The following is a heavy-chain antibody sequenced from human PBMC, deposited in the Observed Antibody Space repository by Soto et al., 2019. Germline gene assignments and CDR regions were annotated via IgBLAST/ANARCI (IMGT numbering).Heavy chain of an antibody. CDR3: TTVVIPCTRYMDFAP. Sequence: SETLSLTCTVSGDSITSINNYWGWIRQPPGMGLEWIANIYYDGSTLYNPSLKSRVAMSIDTSKNQFSLNLPSVTATDTAVYYCTTVVIPCTRYMDFAPGGQGLSVTVSS. CDR1: GDSITSINNY. V-gene: IGHV4-39*01. D-gene: IGHD1-1*01. J-gene: IGHJ5*02. CDR2: IYYDGST.